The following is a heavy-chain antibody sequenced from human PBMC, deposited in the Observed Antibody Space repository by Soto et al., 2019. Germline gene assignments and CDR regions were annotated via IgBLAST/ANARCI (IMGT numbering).Heavy chain of an antibody. CDR1: GYTFTSFA. J-gene: IGHJ5*02. V-gene: IGHV1-3*01. D-gene: IGHD6-13*01. CDR2: INAVKGNT. Sequence: ASVKASCKVSGYTFTSFARHSVRQAPVQRLEWMGWINAVKGNTKYSQKFQGRVTITRDTCASTAYVELSSLRSEDTAVYYCARESYSSSVYEWFDPWGQGTLVTVSS. CDR3: ARESYSSSVYEWFDP.